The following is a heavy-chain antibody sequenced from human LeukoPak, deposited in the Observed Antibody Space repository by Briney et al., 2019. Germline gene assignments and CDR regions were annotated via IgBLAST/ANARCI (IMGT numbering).Heavy chain of an antibody. CDR2: ISGYNGNT. Sequence: EASMKVSCKASGYTFTSYGITWVRQAPGQGLEWMGWISGYNGNTNYAQKFQGRVTMTTDTSTSTVYMELRSLRSDDTAVYYCARDDNYGSGQPDDWGQGTLATVSS. J-gene: IGHJ4*02. CDR3: ARDDNYGSGQPDD. D-gene: IGHD3-10*01. CDR1: GYTFTSYG. V-gene: IGHV1-18*01.